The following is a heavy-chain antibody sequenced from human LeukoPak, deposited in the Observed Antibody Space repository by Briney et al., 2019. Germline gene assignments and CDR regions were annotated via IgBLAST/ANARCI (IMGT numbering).Heavy chain of an antibody. CDR3: ARRRDSGSFV. CDR1: GGSISSSSYY. V-gene: IGHV4-39*01. J-gene: IGHJ4*02. Sequence: NPSQTLSLTCTVSGGSISSSSYYWGWIRQPPGKGLEWIGSIYYSGSTYYNPSLKSRVTISVDTPKNQFSLKLSSVTAADTAVYYCARRRDSGSFVWGQGTLVTVSS. CDR2: IYYSGST. D-gene: IGHD1-26*01.